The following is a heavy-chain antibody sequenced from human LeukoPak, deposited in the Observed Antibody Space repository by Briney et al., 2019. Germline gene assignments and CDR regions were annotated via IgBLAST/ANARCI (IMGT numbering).Heavy chain of an antibody. Sequence: ASVKVSFKASGGTFISYAISWVRQAPGQGLEWMGGIIPIFGTANYAQKFQGRVTITADKSTSTAYMELSSLRSEDTAVYYCATSGYSSGWYGYWGQGTLVTVSS. CDR1: GGTFISYA. CDR3: ATSGYSSGWYGY. J-gene: IGHJ4*02. V-gene: IGHV1-69*06. D-gene: IGHD6-19*01. CDR2: IIPIFGTA.